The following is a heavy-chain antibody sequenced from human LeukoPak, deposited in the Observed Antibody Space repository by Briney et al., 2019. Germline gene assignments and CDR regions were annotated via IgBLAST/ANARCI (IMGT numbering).Heavy chain of an antibody. D-gene: IGHD2-15*01. CDR3: ARDRYCSGGSCYPQDDFQH. CDR1: GFTFSSYE. V-gene: IGHV3-48*03. J-gene: IGHJ1*01. CDR2: ISSSGSTI. Sequence: GGSLRLSCAASGFTFSSYEMNWVRQAPGKGLEWVSYISSSGSTIYYADSVKGRFTISRDNAKNSLYLQMNSLRAEDTAVYYCARDRYCSGGSCYPQDDFQHWGQGTLVTVSS.